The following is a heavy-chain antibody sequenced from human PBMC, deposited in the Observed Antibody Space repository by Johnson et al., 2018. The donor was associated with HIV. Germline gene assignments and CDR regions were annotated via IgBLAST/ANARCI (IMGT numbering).Heavy chain of an antibody. J-gene: IGHJ3*01. Sequence: QVQLVESGGGLVNPGGSLRISCAAFGFTFSDYYMSWVRQAPGKGLEWVSYITSSGSTVYYADSVKGRFTISRDNTKNSLYLQMNILSAEYTALYYCARAPEVRGVDACDVWGQGTVVIVSS. CDR3: ARAPEVRGVDACDV. CDR2: ITSSGSTV. D-gene: IGHD3-10*01. CDR1: GFTFSDYY. V-gene: IGHV3-11*04.